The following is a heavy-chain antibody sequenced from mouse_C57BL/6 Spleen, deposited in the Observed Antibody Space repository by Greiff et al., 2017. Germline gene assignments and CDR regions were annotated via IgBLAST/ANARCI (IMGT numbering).Heavy chain of an antibody. V-gene: IGHV1-15*01. CDR3: TRTGTGGFAY. CDR1: GYTFPDYE. CDR2: IDPETGGT. J-gene: IGHJ3*01. Sequence: LQESGAELVRPGASVTLSCKASGYTFPDYEMHWVKQTPVHGLEWIGAIDPETGGTAYNQKFKGKDILTADKSSSTAYMELRSLTSEDSAVYYCTRTGTGGFAYWGQGTLVTVSA. D-gene: IGHD4-1*01.